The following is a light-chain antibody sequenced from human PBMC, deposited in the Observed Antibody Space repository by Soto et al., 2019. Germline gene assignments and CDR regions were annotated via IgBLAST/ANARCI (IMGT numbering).Light chain of an antibody. CDR3: QQYGSSRFT. V-gene: IGKV3-20*01. CDR2: GAS. J-gene: IGKJ3*01. CDR1: QSISSSY. Sequence: EIVLTQSPGTLSLSPGERATLSCRASQSISSSYLAWYQQKPGQAPRLLVYGASSRATGTPDRFSGSGSGTDFTLTISRLEPEDFAVYYCQQYGSSRFTFGPGTKVEI.